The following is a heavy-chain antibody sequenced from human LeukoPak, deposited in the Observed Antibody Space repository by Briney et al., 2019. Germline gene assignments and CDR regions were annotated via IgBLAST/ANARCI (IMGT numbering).Heavy chain of an antibody. D-gene: IGHD1-14*01. Sequence: PSETLSLACTVSGGSISSRSYYWGWIRQPPGKGLEWIGSIYYSGSTYYNPSLKSRVTISVDTSKNQFSLQVSSVTAADTAVYYCARRVNHGDFFDYWGQGTLVTASS. CDR1: GGSISSRSYY. J-gene: IGHJ4*02. CDR2: IYYSGST. V-gene: IGHV4-39*01. CDR3: ARRVNHGDFFDY.